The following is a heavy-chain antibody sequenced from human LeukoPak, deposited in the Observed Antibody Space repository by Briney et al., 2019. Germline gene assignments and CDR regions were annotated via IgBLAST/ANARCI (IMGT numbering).Heavy chain of an antibody. CDR3: VREGLRFGPSSDYYYGMDV. J-gene: IGHJ6*02. D-gene: IGHD3-10*01. CDR2: INWNGGST. CDR1: GFTFDDNG. Sequence: GGSLRLSFAASGFTFDDNGMSWVRQAPGKGLEWVSGINWNGGSTGYADSVKGRFTISRDNAKNSLYLQMNSLRAEDTALYYCVREGLRFGPSSDYYYGMDVWGQGTTVTVSS. V-gene: IGHV3-20*03.